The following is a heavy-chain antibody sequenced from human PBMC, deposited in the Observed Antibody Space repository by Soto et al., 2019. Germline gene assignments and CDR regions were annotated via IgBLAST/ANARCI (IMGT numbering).Heavy chain of an antibody. V-gene: IGHV3-30*18. Sequence: QVQLVESGGGVVQPGRSLRLSCADSGFTFTDYGMHWVRQAPGKGLEWVAVISYDGSNKNYADSVKGRFTISRDNSKNXXYLQMNSLRAEDTAVYYCAKDTDYHDSSGYYVFDYWGQGTLVTVSS. CDR1: GFTFTDYG. J-gene: IGHJ4*02. CDR2: ISYDGSNK. CDR3: AKDTDYHDSSGYYVFDY. D-gene: IGHD3-22*01.